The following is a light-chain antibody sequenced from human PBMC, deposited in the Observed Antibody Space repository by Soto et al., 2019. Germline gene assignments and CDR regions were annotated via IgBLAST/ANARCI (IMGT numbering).Light chain of an antibody. CDR1: SSDVGGYNY. Sequence: QSALTQPRSVSGSPGQSVTISCTGTSSDVGGYNYVSWYQQHPGKAPKLMIYDVSERPSGVPDLFSGSKSGNTASLTISGLQAEDEADYYCCSYAGSYTRVFGGGTKLTVL. J-gene: IGLJ3*02. CDR2: DVS. CDR3: CSYAGSYTRV. V-gene: IGLV2-11*01.